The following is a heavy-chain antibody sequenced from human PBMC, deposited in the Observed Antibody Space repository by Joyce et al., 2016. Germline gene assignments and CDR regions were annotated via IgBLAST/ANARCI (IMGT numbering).Heavy chain of an antibody. D-gene: IGHD6-6*01. CDR1: GGSISSYY. CDR3: ARDRGSSSVFYYYYYMDV. CDR2: IYYSGST. Sequence: LVKPSETLSLTCTVSGGSISSYYWNWIRQPPGKGLEWIGYIYYSGSTNYNPSLKSRVTISVDTSKNQFSLKLSSVTAADTAVYYCARDRGSSSVFYYYYYMDVWGKGTTVTVSS. J-gene: IGHJ6*03. V-gene: IGHV4-59*01.